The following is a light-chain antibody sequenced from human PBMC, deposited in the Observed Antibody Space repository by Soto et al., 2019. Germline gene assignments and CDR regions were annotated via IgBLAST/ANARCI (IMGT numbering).Light chain of an antibody. Sequence: EIVLTQSPGTLSLSPGERATLSCRASQSVNSNYFAWYQQKPGQPPRLLISGASTRATDVPDRFSGSGSGTDFTLTISREQPEDFAVYFCQQHGNSPLYTFGRGTKLEFK. V-gene: IGKV3-20*01. CDR3: QQHGNSPLYT. CDR2: GAS. CDR1: QSVNSNY. J-gene: IGKJ2*01.